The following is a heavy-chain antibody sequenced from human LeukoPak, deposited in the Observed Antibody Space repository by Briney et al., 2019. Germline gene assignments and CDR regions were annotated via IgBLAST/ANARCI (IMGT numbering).Heavy chain of an antibody. CDR3: ARDYYDSSGYPTYYMDV. Sequence: GGSLRLSCAASGFTFSSYSMNWVRQAPGKGLEWVSYISSSSSTIYYADSVKGRFTISRDNAKNSLYLQMNSLRAEDTAVYYCARDYYDSSGYPTYYMDVWGKGTTVTVSS. CDR1: GFTFSSYS. D-gene: IGHD3-22*01. V-gene: IGHV3-48*01. J-gene: IGHJ6*03. CDR2: ISSSSSTI.